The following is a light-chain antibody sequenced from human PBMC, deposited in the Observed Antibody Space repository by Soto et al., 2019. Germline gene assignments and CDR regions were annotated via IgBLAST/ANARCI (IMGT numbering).Light chain of an antibody. CDR1: SSDVGYYDY. J-gene: IGLJ1*01. V-gene: IGLV2-8*01. Sequence: QSVLTQPPSASGFPGQSVTISCTGTSSDVGYYDYVSWYQQHPGKAPKLVIYEVTKRPSGVPDRVSASKSGNTASLTVSGLRAEDEADYYCSSYAGSNNFVFGSRTKLTVL. CDR2: EVT. CDR3: SSYAGSNNFV.